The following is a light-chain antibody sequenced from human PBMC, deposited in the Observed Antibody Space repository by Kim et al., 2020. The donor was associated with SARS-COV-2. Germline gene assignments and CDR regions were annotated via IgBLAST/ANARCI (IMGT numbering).Light chain of an antibody. J-gene: IGKJ4*01. Sequence: ESVGGRVIITCRASQGVRSWLAWYQQKPGNAPNLLIYKASTLESGVPSRFSGSGSGTEFSLTISSLQPDDFATYYCQQYSNYPLTFGGGTKVDIK. CDR1: QGVRSW. CDR3: QQYSNYPLT. V-gene: IGKV1-5*03. CDR2: KAS.